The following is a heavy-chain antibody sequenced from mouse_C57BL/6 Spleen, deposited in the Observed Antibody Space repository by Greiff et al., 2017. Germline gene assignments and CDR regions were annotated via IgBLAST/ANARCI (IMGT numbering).Heavy chain of an antibody. CDR3: TRERWYFDV. J-gene: IGHJ1*03. CDR2: IDPETGGT. CDR1: GYTFTDYE. Sequence: QVQLKESGAELVRPGASVTLSCKASGYTFTDYEMHWVKQTPVHGLEWIGAIDPETGGTAYNQKFKGKAILTADKSSSTAYMELRSLTSEDSAVYYCTRERWYFDVWGTGTTVTVSS. V-gene: IGHV1-15*01.